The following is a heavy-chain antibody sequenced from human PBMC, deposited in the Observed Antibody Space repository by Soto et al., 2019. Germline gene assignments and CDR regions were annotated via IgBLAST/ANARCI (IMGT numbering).Heavy chain of an antibody. V-gene: IGHV5-10-1*01. J-gene: IGHJ4*02. CDR3: ARQIYDSDTGPNFQYYFDS. CDR1: GYSFAGYW. CDR2: IDPSDSQT. Sequence: GESLKISCKGSGYSFAGYWITWVRQKPGKGLEWMGRIDPSDSQTYYSPSFRGHVTISATKSITTVFLQWSSLRASDTAMYYCARQIYDSDTGPNFQYYFDSWGQTSTGTVSS. D-gene: IGHD3-22*01.